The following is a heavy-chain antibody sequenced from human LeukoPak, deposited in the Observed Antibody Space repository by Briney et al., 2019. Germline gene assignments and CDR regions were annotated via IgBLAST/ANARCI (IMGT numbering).Heavy chain of an antibody. CDR3: AKDIGSSSIFDY. CDR1: GFTFSSYA. Sequence: PGGSLRLSCAASGFTFSSYAMSWVRQAPGKGLEWVSAISGSGGSTYYADSVKGRFTISRDNSKNTLYLQMNSLRVEDTAVYYCAKDIGSSSIFDYWGQGTLVTVSS. D-gene: IGHD6-13*01. CDR2: ISGSGGST. V-gene: IGHV3-23*01. J-gene: IGHJ4*02.